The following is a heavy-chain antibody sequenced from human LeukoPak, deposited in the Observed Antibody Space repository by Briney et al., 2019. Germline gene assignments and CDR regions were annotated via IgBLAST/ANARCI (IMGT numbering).Heavy chain of an antibody. J-gene: IGHJ4*02. CDR3: ARYYYGSGSHFDY. V-gene: IGHV3-49*03. D-gene: IGHD3-10*01. Sequence: GGSLRLSCTASGFTFGVYAMSWFRQAPGKGLEWVGFIRSKAYGGTTEYAASVKGRFTISRDDSKSIAYLQMNSLKTEDTAVYYCARYYYGSGSHFDYWGQGTLVTVSS. CDR1: GFTFGVYA. CDR2: IRSKAYGGTT.